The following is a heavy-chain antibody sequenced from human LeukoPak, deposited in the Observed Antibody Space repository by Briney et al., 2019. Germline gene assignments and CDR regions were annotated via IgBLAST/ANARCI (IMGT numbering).Heavy chain of an antibody. CDR3: AKDPFGSGSYKWRFDP. Sequence: GGSLRLSCAVSGFTFSSYNMNWVRQAPGKGLEWVSSISGGSYTSYADSVKGRFTISRDNAKNSLYLQMNSLRAEDTAVYYCAKDPFGSGSYKWRFDPWGQGTLVTVSS. D-gene: IGHD3-10*01. J-gene: IGHJ5*02. V-gene: IGHV3-21*01. CDR2: ISGGSYT. CDR1: GFTFSSYN.